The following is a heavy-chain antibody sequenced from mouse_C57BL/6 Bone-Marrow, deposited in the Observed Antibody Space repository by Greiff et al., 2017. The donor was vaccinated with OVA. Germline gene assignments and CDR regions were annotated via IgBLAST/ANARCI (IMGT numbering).Heavy chain of an antibody. CDR1: GFNIKDDY. J-gene: IGHJ2*01. V-gene: IGHV14-4*01. CDR2: IDPENGDT. D-gene: IGHD1-3*01. Sequence: VQLQQPGAELVRPGASVKLSCTASGFNIKDDYMHWVKQRPEQGLEWIGWIDPENGDTEYASKFQGKATITADTSSNTAYLQLSSLTSEDTAVYYCTRYSPYFDYWGQGTTLTVSS. CDR3: TRYSPYFDY.